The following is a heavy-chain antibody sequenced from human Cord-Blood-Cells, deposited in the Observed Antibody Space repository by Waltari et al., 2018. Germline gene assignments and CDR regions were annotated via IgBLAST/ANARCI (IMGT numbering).Heavy chain of an antibody. J-gene: IGHJ6*02. D-gene: IGHD4-4*01. CDR3: ARDVSNYEGMDV. V-gene: IGHV3-53*01. CDR1: GFTVLRHY. CDR2: IYSGGST. Sequence: EVQLVESGGGLIQPGGSLGLSRAAFGFTVLRHYMRWVRQAQGKGLEWVSVIYSGGSTYYADSVKGRFTISRDNSKNTLYLQMNSLRAEDTAVYYCARDVSNYEGMDVWGQGTTVTVSS.